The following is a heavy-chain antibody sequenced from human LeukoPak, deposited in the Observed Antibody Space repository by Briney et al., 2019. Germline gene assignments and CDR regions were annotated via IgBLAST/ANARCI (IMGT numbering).Heavy chain of an antibody. CDR2: INTNSGGT. D-gene: IGHD3-9*01. V-gene: IGHV1-2*02. CDR3: ARDSNYDILTASAFDI. J-gene: IGHJ3*02. Sequence: GASVKVSCKASGYTFTGYYMHWVRQAPGQGLEWMGWINTNSGGTNYAQKFQGRVTMTRDTSISTAYMELSSLRSDDTAVYYCARDSNYDILTASAFDIWGQGTVVTVSS. CDR1: GYTFTGYY.